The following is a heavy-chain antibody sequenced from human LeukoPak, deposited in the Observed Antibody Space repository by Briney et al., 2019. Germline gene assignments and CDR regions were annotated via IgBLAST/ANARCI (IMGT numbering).Heavy chain of an antibody. CDR3: ARAPLGIVVVTAEGAFDI. CDR2: IIPIFGTA. V-gene: IGHV1-69*13. CDR1: GGTFSSYA. J-gene: IGHJ3*02. Sequence: SVKVSCKASGGTFSSYAISWVRQAPGQGLEWMGGIIPIFGTANYAQKFQGRVTITADESTSTAYMELSSLRSEDTAVYYCARAPLGIVVVTAEGAFDIWGQGTMVTVSS. D-gene: IGHD2-21*02.